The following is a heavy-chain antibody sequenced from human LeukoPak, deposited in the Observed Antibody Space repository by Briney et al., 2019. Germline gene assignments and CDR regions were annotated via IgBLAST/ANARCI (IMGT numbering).Heavy chain of an antibody. Sequence: SQTLSLTCAVSGGSISSGGYSWSWIRQPPGKGLEWIGYIYHSGSTYYNPSLKSRVTISVDTSKNQFSLKLSSVTAADTAVYYCARNSYGDYVRFDPWGQGTLVTVSS. CDR3: ARNSYGDYVRFDP. V-gene: IGHV4-30-2*05. J-gene: IGHJ5*02. CDR2: IYHSGST. CDR1: GGSISSGGYS. D-gene: IGHD4-17*01.